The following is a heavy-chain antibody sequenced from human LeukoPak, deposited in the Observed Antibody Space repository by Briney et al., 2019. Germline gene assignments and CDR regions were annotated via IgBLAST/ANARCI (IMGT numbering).Heavy chain of an antibody. CDR3: ARVRTTVTPVLGYAFDI. Sequence: GASVKVSCKASGYTFTSYGISWVRQAPGQGLEWMGWISAYNGNTNYAQKLQGRVTMTTDTSTSTAHMELRSLRSDDTAVYYCARVRTTVTPVLGYAFDIWGQGTMVTVSS. CDR1: GYTFTSYG. V-gene: IGHV1-18*01. CDR2: ISAYNGNT. J-gene: IGHJ3*02. D-gene: IGHD4-17*01.